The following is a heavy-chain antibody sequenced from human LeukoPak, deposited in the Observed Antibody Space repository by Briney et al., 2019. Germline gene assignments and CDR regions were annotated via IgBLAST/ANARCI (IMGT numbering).Heavy chain of an antibody. CDR2: IYTSGST. Sequence: SETLSLACTVSGGSISSYYWSWIRQPAGKGLEWVGRIYTSGSTNYNPSLKSRVTMSVDTSKNQFSLKLSSVTAADTAVYYCARDKVEAVAGPNDYYFDYWGQGTLVTVSS. D-gene: IGHD6-19*01. CDR1: GGSISSYY. J-gene: IGHJ4*02. V-gene: IGHV4-4*07. CDR3: ARDKVEAVAGPNDYYFDY.